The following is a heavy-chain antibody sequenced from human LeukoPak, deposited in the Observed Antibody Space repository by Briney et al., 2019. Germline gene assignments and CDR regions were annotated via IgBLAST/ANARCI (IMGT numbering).Heavy chain of an antibody. CDR1: GFTFSSYW. CDR3: ARSWCRQLSLFDY. D-gene: IGHD2-8*01. Sequence: GGSLRLSCAASGFTFSSYWMSWVRQAPGKGLEWVANIKQDGSEKYYVDSVKGRFTISRDNAKNSLYLQMNSLRAEDTAVYYCARSWCRQLSLFDYWGQGTLVTVSS. J-gene: IGHJ4*02. V-gene: IGHV3-7*01. CDR2: IKQDGSEK.